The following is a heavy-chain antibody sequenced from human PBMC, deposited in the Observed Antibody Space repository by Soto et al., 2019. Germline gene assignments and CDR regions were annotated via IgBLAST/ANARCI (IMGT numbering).Heavy chain of an antibody. D-gene: IGHD3-3*01. Sequence: PGGSLRLSCAASGFTFSSYAMHWVRQAPGKGLEWVAVISYDGSNKYYADSVKGRFTISRDNSKNTLYLQMNSLRAEDTAVYYCASIPYYDFWSGYYIPQTYDPWGQGTLVTVSS. J-gene: IGHJ5*02. CDR3: ASIPYYDFWSGYYIPQTYDP. V-gene: IGHV3-30-3*01. CDR1: GFTFSSYA. CDR2: ISYDGSNK.